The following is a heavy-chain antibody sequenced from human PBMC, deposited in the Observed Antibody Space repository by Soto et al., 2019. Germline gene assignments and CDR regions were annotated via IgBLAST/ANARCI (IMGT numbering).Heavy chain of an antibody. CDR2: ISGNGDSA. CDR1: GFTFRDYA. CDR3: AIVGSSAEKRGGGMDV. Sequence: VQLLESGGGLVQPGGSLRLSCAASGFTFRDYAMNWVRLSPGKGLEWVSDISGNGDSARYADSVKGRFTISRDNSKNMLYLQMNSLRGDDTAVYYCAIVGSSAEKRGGGMDVWGQGTTVTVSS. V-gene: IGHV3-23*01. D-gene: IGHD3-10*01. J-gene: IGHJ6*02.